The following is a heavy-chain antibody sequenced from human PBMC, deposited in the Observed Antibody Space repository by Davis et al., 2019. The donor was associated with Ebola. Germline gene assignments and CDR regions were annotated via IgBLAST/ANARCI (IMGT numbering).Heavy chain of an antibody. D-gene: IGHD1-26*01. CDR2: ISTNGEST. V-gene: IGHV3-64D*08. CDR3: AKDTSNIWFDI. Sequence: PGGSLRLSCSASGFTFSSYAMHWVRQAPGKGLESVSRISTNGESTYYADSVKGRFTISRDNSKNTLYLQMNGLRVEDTAIYYCAKDTSNIWFDIWGQGTNVTVSS. J-gene: IGHJ3*02. CDR1: GFTFSSYA.